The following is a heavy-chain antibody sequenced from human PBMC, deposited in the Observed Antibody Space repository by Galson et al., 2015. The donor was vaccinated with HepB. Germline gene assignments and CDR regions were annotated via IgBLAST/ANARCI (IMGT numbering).Heavy chain of an antibody. CDR2: ISYDGSNK. V-gene: IGHV3-30*18. D-gene: IGHD6-19*01. Sequence: SLRLSCAASGFTFSSYGMHWVRQAPGKGLEWVAVISYDGSNKYYADSVKGRFTISRDNSKNTLYLQMNSLRAEDTAVYYCAKGLQWLVHSGSNWFDPWGQGTLVTVSS. CDR3: AKGLQWLVHSGSNWFDP. CDR1: GFTFSSYG. J-gene: IGHJ5*02.